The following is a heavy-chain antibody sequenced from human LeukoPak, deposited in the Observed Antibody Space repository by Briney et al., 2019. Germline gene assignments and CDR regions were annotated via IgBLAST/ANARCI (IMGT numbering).Heavy chain of an antibody. CDR3: GRDRGGDFDY. CDR1: AFTFSTYS. V-gene: IGHV3-21*01. CDR2: ISSGTSYM. Sequence: GGSLRLSCAASAFTFSTYSMNWVRQAPGKGLEWVSSISSGTSYMYYAESVRGRSTISRDNAKSSLHLQMNSLRDEDTAVYYCGRDRGGDFDYGGQGTLVTVSS. J-gene: IGHJ4*02. D-gene: IGHD3-10*01.